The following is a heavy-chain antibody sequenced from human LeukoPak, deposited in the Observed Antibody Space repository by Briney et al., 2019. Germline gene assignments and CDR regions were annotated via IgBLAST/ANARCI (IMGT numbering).Heavy chain of an antibody. Sequence: GGSLRLSCAASGFTFSSYNMNWVRQAPGRGLEWVSSISGSGSYIYYADSLQGRFTISRDNAKNSLYLQMNSLRAEDTAVYYCARDYYGDYGFDYWGQGTLLTVSS. V-gene: IGHV3-21*01. CDR3: ARDYYGDYGFDY. D-gene: IGHD4-17*01. CDR1: GFTFSSYN. CDR2: ISGSGSYI. J-gene: IGHJ4*02.